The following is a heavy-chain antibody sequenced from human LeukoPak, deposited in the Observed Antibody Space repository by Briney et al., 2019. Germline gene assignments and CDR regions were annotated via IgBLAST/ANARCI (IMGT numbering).Heavy chain of an antibody. Sequence: SETLSLTCTVSGGSISSYYWSWIRQPAGKGLEWIGRIYTSGSTNYNPSLKSRVTMSVDTSKNQFSLKLGSVTAADTAVYYCARVSGSGILVDGAFDIWGQGTMVTVSS. V-gene: IGHV4-4*07. J-gene: IGHJ3*02. D-gene: IGHD3-10*01. CDR2: IYTSGST. CDR3: ARVSGSGILVDGAFDI. CDR1: GGSISSYY.